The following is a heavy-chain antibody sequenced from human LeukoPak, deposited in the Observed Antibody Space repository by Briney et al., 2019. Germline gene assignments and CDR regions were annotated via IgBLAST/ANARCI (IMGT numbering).Heavy chain of an antibody. D-gene: IGHD3-9*01. Sequence: PSETLSLTCTVSGGSVSSGSYYWSWIRQPPGKGLEWIGEINHSGSTNYNPSLKSRVTISVDTSKNQFSLKLSSVTAADTAVYYCARRSRHVLRYFDWTGCLDVWGQGTTVTVSS. CDR3: ARRSRHVLRYFDWTGCLDV. J-gene: IGHJ6*02. V-gene: IGHV4-39*07. CDR2: INHSGST. CDR1: GGSVSSGSYY.